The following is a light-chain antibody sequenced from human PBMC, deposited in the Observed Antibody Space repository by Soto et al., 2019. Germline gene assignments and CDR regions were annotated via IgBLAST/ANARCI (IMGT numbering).Light chain of an antibody. J-gene: IGLJ3*02. CDR2: VNSDGSH. Sequence: QPVLTQSPSASASLGASVNLTCTLSGRHSSFAIAWHQQQPAKGPRYLMKVNSDGSHTKGDGIPDRFSASSSGTERYLTISSLQSEDEADYYCQTWGTGIEVFGGGTKLTVL. V-gene: IGLV4-69*01. CDR3: QTWGTGIEV. CDR1: GRHSSFA.